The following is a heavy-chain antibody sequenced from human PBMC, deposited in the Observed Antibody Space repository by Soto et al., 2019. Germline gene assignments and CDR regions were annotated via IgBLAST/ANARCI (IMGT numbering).Heavy chain of an antibody. J-gene: IGHJ4*02. D-gene: IGHD1-20*01. CDR1: CDSISNYY. V-gene: IGHV4-59*03. Sequence: SETLSLTCSVSCDSISNYYWSCIRHTPGRGLEWIGCVHESGSTDYNPSLRGRVIISLHTSKSQFSLSLRSATAADTATYYCARGTRALITSFFDYWGQGIPVTVSS. CDR2: VHESGST. CDR3: ARGTRALITSFFDY.